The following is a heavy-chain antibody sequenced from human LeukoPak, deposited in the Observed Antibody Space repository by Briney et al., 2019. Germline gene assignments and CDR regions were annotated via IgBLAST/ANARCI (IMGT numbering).Heavy chain of an antibody. CDR2: IIPIFGIA. CDR3: ARGMTTVTTWWFDP. V-gene: IGHV1-69*04. D-gene: IGHD4-17*01. Sequence: ASVKVSCKASGGTFSSYAISWVRQAPGQGLEWMGRIIPIFGIANYEQKFQGRVTITADKSTSTAYMELSSLRSEDTAVYYCARGMTTVTTWWFDPWGQGTLVTVSS. J-gene: IGHJ5*02. CDR1: GGTFSSYA.